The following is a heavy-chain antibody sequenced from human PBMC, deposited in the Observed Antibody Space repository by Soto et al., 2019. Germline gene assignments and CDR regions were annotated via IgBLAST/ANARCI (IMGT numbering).Heavy chain of an antibody. CDR3: ARAASGWTMTLDY. D-gene: IGHD6-19*01. CDR2: ISGSGGST. V-gene: IGHV3-23*01. J-gene: IGHJ4*02. Sequence: MSXVRXXPXXGLEWVSAISGSGGSTFYPDYPDSVKGRFTISRDNSKNTLYLQMNSLRTEDTAVYYCARAASGWTMTLDYWGQGTLVTVSS.